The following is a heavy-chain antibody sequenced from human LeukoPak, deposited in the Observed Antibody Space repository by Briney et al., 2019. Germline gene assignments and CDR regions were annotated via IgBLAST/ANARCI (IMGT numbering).Heavy chain of an antibody. CDR2: INANSGGT. CDR1: GYTFTGYY. Sequence: ASVKLSYKASGYTFTGYYMHWVRQAPGQGLEWRGWINANSGGTNYAQKFQGRLTMTRDTSISTAYMELSRLRSDDTAVYYCARASKDGWLQTAFDYWGQGTLVTVSS. D-gene: IGHD5-24*01. V-gene: IGHV1-2*02. CDR3: ARASKDGWLQTAFDY. J-gene: IGHJ4*02.